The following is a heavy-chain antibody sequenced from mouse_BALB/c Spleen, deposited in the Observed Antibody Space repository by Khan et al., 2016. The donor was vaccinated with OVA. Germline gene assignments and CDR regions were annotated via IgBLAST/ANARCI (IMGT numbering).Heavy chain of an antibody. D-gene: IGHD1-2*01. V-gene: IGHV3-2*02. CDR1: GYSITSGYG. J-gene: IGHJ2*01. Sequence: EVKLEESGPGLVKPSQSLSLTCTVTGYSITSGYGWNWSRQFPGNKLEWMGYISYSGSTNYNPSLKSRISITRDTSKNKFFLQLNSVTTEDTATYYWARTARIKYWGQGTTLTVSS. CDR2: ISYSGST. CDR3: ARTARIKY.